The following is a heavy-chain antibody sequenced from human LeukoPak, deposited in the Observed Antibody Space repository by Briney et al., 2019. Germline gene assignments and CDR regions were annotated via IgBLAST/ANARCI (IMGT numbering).Heavy chain of an antibody. Sequence: GGSLRLSCAASGFTFSNYAMSWVRQAPGKGLEWVSGISGNGVNTYHADSVKGRFTISRDNSKNTLYLQMNSLRAEDTAVYYCARTGRGYYGSGTQRDYWGQGTLVTVSS. CDR2: ISGNGVNT. D-gene: IGHD3-10*01. CDR1: GFTFSNYA. V-gene: IGHV3-23*01. CDR3: ARTGRGYYGSGTQRDY. J-gene: IGHJ4*02.